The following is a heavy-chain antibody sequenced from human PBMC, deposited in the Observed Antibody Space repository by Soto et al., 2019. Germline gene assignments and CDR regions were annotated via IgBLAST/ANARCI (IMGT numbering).Heavy chain of an antibody. J-gene: IGHJ5*02. CDR1: GGSISSGGYS. V-gene: IGHV4-30-2*01. D-gene: IGHD3-10*01. CDR2: IYHSGST. CDR3: ARVLLWCGELPGWFDP. Sequence: SETLSLTCAVSGGSISSGGYSWSWIRQPPGKGLEWIGYIYHSGSTYYNPSLKSRVTISVDRSKNQFSLKLSSVTAADTAVYYCARVLLWCGELPGWFDPWGQGTLVTVSS.